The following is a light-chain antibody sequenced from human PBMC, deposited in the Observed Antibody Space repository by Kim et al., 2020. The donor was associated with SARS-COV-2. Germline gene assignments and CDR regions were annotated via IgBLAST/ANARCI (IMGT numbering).Light chain of an antibody. CDR3: QAWDSSTVV. Sequence: ELTQPPSVSVSPGQTASITCSGDKWGDKYACWYQQKPGQSPVVVIHQDSKRPSGIPERFSGSNSGNTATLTISGTQAMDEADYYCQAWDSSTVVFGGGTQLTVL. CDR1: KWGDKY. V-gene: IGLV3-1*01. J-gene: IGLJ2*01. CDR2: QDS.